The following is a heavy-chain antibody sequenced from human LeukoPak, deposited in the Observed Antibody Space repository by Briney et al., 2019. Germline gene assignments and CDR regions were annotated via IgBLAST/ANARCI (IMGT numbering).Heavy chain of an antibody. J-gene: IGHJ5*02. Sequence: SETLSLTCTVSGGSISSYYWSWIRQPAGKGLEWIGRIYTSGSTNYDPSLKSRVTMSVDPSKNQFSLKLSSVTAADTAVYYCARHSSPMVRARFDPWGQGTLVTVSS. CDR3: ARHSSPMVRARFDP. CDR2: IYTSGST. CDR1: GGSISSYY. D-gene: IGHD3-10*01. V-gene: IGHV4-4*07.